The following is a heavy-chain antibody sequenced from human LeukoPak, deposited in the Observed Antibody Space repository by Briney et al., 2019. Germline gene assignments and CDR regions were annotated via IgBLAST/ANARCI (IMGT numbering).Heavy chain of an antibody. Sequence: ASVKVSCKASGCTFTSYYMHWVRQAPGQGLEWMEIINPSGGSTSYAQKFQGRVTMTRDTSTSTVYMELSSLRSEDTAVYYCAGDLLSSSSWSDWFDPWGQGTLVTVSS. CDR2: INPSGGST. CDR1: GCTFTSYY. D-gene: IGHD6-13*01. CDR3: AGDLLSSSSWSDWFDP. V-gene: IGHV1-46*01. J-gene: IGHJ5*02.